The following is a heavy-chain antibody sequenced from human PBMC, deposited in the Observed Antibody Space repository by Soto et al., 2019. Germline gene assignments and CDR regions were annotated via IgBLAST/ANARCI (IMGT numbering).Heavy chain of an antibody. CDR2: ISWNSGSI. Sequence: GGSLRLSCAASGFTFDDYAMHWVRQAPGKGLEWVSGISWNSGSIGYADSVKGRFTISRDNAKNSLYLQMNSLRAEDTALYYCAKAGGACSGGSCYSGNYFDYWGQGTLVTVSS. CDR1: GFTFDDYA. CDR3: AKAGGACSGGSCYSGNYFDY. V-gene: IGHV3-9*01. J-gene: IGHJ4*02. D-gene: IGHD2-15*01.